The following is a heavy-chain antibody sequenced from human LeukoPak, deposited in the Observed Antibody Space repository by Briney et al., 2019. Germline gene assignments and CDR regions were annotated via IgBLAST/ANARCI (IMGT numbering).Heavy chain of an antibody. D-gene: IGHD4-17*01. CDR1: GGSFSGYY. CDR3: AFGSGTTSYY. V-gene: IGHV4-34*01. J-gene: IGHJ4*02. Sequence: SETLSLTCAVYGGSFSGYYWSWIRQPPGKGLEWIGEINHSGSTNYNPSLKSRVTISVDTSKNQFSLKLSSVTAADTAVYYCAFGSGTTSYYWGQGTLVTVSS. CDR2: INHSGST.